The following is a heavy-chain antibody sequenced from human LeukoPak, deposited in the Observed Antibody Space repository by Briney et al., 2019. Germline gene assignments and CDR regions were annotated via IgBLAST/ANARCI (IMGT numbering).Heavy chain of an antibody. V-gene: IGHV4-34*01. J-gene: IGHJ4*02. D-gene: IGHD3-22*01. CDR3: ARGNYEGSLDY. Sequence: PSETLSLTCAVSGGSFSGYYWSWIRQPPGKGLEWRGEINHSGSTNYNPSLKSRVTISVDTSKNQFSLKLSSVTAADTPVYYCARGNYEGSLDYWGQGTLVTVSS. CDR1: GGSFSGYY. CDR2: INHSGST.